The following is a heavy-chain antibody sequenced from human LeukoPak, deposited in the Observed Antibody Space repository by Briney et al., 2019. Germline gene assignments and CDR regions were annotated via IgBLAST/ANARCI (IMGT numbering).Heavy chain of an antibody. D-gene: IGHD3-22*01. CDR1: GYTFTSYD. Sequence: ASVKVSCKASGYTFTSYDINWVRQATGQGLEWMGLMNPNSGNTGYAQKFQGRVTMTRNTSISTAYMELSSLRSEDTAVYYCARAHLFPDSSGYPPDPSYAFDIWGQGTMVTVSS. CDR2: MNPNSGNT. J-gene: IGHJ3*02. CDR3: ARAHLFPDSSGYPPDPSYAFDI. V-gene: IGHV1-8*01.